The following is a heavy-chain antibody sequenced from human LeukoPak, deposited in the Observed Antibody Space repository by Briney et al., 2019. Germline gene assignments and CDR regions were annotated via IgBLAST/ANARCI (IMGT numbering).Heavy chain of an antibody. D-gene: IGHD6-13*01. CDR1: GYTFTNYA. V-gene: IGHV7-4-1*02. CDR2: INTNTGNP. J-gene: IGHJ3*02. Sequence: ASVKVSCKASGYTFTNYAMNWVRQAPGQGLEWMGWINTNTGNPTYAQGFTGRFVFSLDTSVSTAYLQISSLKTEDTAMYYCARERRSSSPGEQQLVRAFDIWGQGTMVTVSS. CDR3: ARERRSSSPGEQQLVRAFDI.